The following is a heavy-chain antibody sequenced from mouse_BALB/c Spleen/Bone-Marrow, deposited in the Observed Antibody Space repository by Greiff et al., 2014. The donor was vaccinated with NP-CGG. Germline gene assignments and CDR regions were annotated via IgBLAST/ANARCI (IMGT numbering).Heavy chain of an antibody. V-gene: IGHV5-6*01. D-gene: IGHD4-1*02. Sequence: EVQVVESGGDLVKPGGSLKLSCAASGFTFSSYGMSWVRQTPDKGLEWVATINNGGTYTYYPDSVKGRFTISRDNAKNTLYLQMSSLKSEDTAMYYCALNWDSAYWGQGTLVTVSA. J-gene: IGHJ3*01. CDR1: GFTFSSYG. CDR2: INNGGTYT. CDR3: ALNWDSAY.